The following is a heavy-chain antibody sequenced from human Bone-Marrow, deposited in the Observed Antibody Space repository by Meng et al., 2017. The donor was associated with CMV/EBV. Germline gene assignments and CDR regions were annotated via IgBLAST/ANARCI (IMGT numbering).Heavy chain of an antibody. D-gene: IGHD3-22*01. CDR3: ARADDSSGYYGY. Sequence: ASVKVSCKASGYTFTGYYMHWVRQAPGQGLEWMGWINPNSGGTNYAQKFQGRVTMTRDTSISTAYMELSRLRSDDTAVYYCARADDSSGYYGYWGQGKLVTVSS. CDR1: GYTFTGYY. CDR2: INPNSGGT. V-gene: IGHV1-2*02. J-gene: IGHJ4*02.